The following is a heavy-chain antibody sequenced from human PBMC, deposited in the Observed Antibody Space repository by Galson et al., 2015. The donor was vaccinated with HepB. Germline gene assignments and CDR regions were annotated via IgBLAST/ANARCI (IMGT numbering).Heavy chain of an antibody. Sequence: SLRLSCAASGFTFSSYGMHWVRQAPGKGLEWVAVISYDGSNKYYADSVKGRFTISRDNSKNTLYLQMNSLRAEDTAVYYCARDRETYYYYGMDVWGQGTTVTVSS. CDR3: ARDRETYYYYGMDV. J-gene: IGHJ6*02. CDR2: ISYDGSNK. CDR1: GFTFSSYG. V-gene: IGHV3-30*03.